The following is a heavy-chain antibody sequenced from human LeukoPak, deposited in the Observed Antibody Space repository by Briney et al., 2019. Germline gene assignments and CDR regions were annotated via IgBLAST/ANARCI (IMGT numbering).Heavy chain of an antibody. V-gene: IGHV1-46*01. CDR3: ARDNSVGDNAWWFDP. CDR1: GYTFTSYY. D-gene: IGHD1-26*01. CDR2: INPSGGST. Sequence: GASVKVSCKASGYTFTSYYMHWVRQAPGQGLERMGIINPSGGSTSYAQKFQGRVSMTRDMSTSTDYMELSSLRSEDTAIYYCARDNSVGDNAWWFDPWGQGTLVTVSS. J-gene: IGHJ5*02.